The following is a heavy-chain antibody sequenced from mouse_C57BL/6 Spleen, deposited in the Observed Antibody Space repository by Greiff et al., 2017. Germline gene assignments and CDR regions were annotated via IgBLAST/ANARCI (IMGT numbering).Heavy chain of an antibody. V-gene: IGHV1-82*01. CDR3: ARRSRGDWYFDV. CDR2: IYPGDGDT. D-gene: IGHD1-1*01. CDR1: GYAFSSSW. J-gene: IGHJ1*03. Sequence: VQRVESGPELVKPGASVKISCKASGYAFSSSWMNWVKQRPGKGLEWIGRIYPGDGDTNYNGKFKGKATLTADKSSSTAYMQLSSLTSEDSAVYFCARRSRGDWYFDVWGTGTTVTVSS.